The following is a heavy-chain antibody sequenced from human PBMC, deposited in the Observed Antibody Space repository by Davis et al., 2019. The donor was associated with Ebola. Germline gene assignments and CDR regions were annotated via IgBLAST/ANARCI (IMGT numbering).Heavy chain of an antibody. Sequence: ASVKVSCKASGYTFTGYDINWVRQATGQGLEWMGWMNPNSGNTGYAQKFQGRVTMTRENSMSTAYMELSSLRSDDTAVYYCATLWFGELLGMDVWGKGTTVTVSS. D-gene: IGHD3-10*01. CDR3: ATLWFGELLGMDV. V-gene: IGHV1-8*01. J-gene: IGHJ6*04. CDR2: MNPNSGNT. CDR1: GYTFTGYD.